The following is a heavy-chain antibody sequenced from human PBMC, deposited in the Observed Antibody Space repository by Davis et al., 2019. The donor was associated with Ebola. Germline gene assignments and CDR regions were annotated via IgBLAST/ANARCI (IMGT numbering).Heavy chain of an antibody. Sequence: GESLKISCAASGFTFSSYAMSWVRQAPGKGLEWVSAISGSGGSTYYADSVKGRFTISRDNSKNTLYLQMNSLRAEDTAVYYCAKTGDSSGIYYYYYGMDVWGQGTTVTVSS. D-gene: IGHD3-22*01. CDR2: ISGSGGST. CDR1: GFTFSSYA. V-gene: IGHV3-23*01. J-gene: IGHJ6*02. CDR3: AKTGDSSGIYYYYYGMDV.